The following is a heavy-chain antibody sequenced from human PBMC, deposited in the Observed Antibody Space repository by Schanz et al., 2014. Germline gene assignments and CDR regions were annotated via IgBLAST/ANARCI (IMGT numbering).Heavy chain of an antibody. CDR3: ARAKRFGDMDV. Sequence: QVQLVQSGAEVKKPGASVKVSCKTSGYTFSDYGITWVRQAPGQGLEWMGRIIPILGIANYAQKFQGRVTITADKSTFTAYMDVSSLRSDDTAVYYCARAKRFGDMDVWGQGTTVTVSS. V-gene: IGHV1-69*04. D-gene: IGHD3-10*01. J-gene: IGHJ6*02. CDR2: IIPILGIA. CDR1: GYTFSDYG.